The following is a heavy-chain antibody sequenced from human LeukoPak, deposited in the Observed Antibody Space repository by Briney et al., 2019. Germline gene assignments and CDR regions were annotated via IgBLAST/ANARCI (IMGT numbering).Heavy chain of an antibody. CDR1: GYTFTSYD. CDR2: MNPNSCNT. D-gene: IGHD2-15*01. CDR3: ARGVGYCSGGSCYPY. J-gene: IGHJ4*02. Sequence: ASVKVSCRASGYTFTSYDINWVRQATGQGLEWMGWMNPNSCNTGYAQKFQGRVTMTRNTSISTAYMELSSLRSEDTAVYYCARGVGYCSGGSCYPYWGQGTLVTVSS. V-gene: IGHV1-8*01.